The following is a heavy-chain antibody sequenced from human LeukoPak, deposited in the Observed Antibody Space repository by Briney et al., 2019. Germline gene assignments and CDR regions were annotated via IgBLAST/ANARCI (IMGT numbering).Heavy chain of an antibody. J-gene: IGHJ4*02. Sequence: GGSLRLSCADSGFTFSSYWMSWVRQAPGKGLEWVANIKQDGSEKYYVESVKGRFTISRDNSKNTLYLQMNSLRAEDTAVYYCAKAEYCTGARCYSAAFAYWGQGTLVTVSS. D-gene: IGHD2-8*02. CDR2: IKQDGSEK. CDR3: AKAEYCTGARCYSAAFAY. V-gene: IGHV3-7*02. CDR1: GFTFSSYW.